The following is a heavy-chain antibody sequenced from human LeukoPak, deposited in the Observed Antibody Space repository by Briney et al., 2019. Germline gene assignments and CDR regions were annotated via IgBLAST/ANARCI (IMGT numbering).Heavy chain of an antibody. J-gene: IGHJ3*02. Sequence: SYDGSNKYYADSVKGRFTISRDNSKNTLYLQMNSLRAEDTAVYYCAREGYDYVWGSYRLRSAHLDIWGQGTMVTVSS. CDR3: AREGYDYVWGSYRLRSAHLDI. CDR2: SYDGSNK. D-gene: IGHD3-16*02. V-gene: IGHV3-30-3*01.